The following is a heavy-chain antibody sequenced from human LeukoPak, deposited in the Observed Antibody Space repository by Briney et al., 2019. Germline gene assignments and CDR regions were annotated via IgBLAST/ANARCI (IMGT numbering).Heavy chain of an antibody. J-gene: IGHJ6*03. V-gene: IGHV1-8*03. Sequence: AASVKVSCKASGYTFTSYDINWVRQATGQGLEWMGWMNPNSCNTGYAQKFQGRVTITRNTSIGTAYMELSSLRSEDTAVYYCARVGESSGWYFPPYYYYMDVWGKGTTVTVSS. D-gene: IGHD6-19*01. CDR1: GYTFTSYD. CDR3: ARVGESSGWYFPPYYYYMDV. CDR2: MNPNSCNT.